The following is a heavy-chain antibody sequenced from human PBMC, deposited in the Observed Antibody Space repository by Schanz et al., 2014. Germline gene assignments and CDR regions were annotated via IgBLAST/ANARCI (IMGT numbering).Heavy chain of an antibody. CDR2: INTGVNT. D-gene: IGHD6-13*01. CDR3: ARGLIAAAGGAFDS. CDR1: GFTFGDYA. Sequence: EVQLLESGGGLVQPGGSLRLSCAASGFTFGDYAMTWVRQAPGKGLEWVSAINTGVNTYYADSVRGRFTMSRDNSKNTLYLQLNSLRAGDAAVYYCARGLIAAAGGAFDSWGQGTLVAVSA. J-gene: IGHJ4*02. V-gene: IGHV3-23*01.